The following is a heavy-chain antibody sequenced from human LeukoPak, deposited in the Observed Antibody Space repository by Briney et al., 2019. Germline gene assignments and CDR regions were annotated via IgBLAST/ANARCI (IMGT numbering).Heavy chain of an antibody. CDR3: ARAFVVVPAAMYFAP. V-gene: IGHV4-38-2*01. Sequence: KPSETLSLTCAVSGYSISSGYYWGWIRQPPGKGLEWIGSIYHSGSTYYNPSLKSRVTISVDTSKNQSSLKLSSVTAADTAVYYCARAFVVVPAAMYFAPWGQGTLVTVSS. CDR2: IYHSGST. D-gene: IGHD2-2*01. CDR1: GYSISSGYY. J-gene: IGHJ5*02.